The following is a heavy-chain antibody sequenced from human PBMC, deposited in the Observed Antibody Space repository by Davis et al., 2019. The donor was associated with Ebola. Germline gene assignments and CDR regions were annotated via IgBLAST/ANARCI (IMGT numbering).Heavy chain of an antibody. CDR3: AKDPPTVVTEDYFDY. CDR1: GFTFSSYA. CDR2: ISGSGGST. J-gene: IGHJ4*02. V-gene: IGHV3-23*01. Sequence: GESLKISCAASGFTFSSYAMSWVRQAPGKGLEWVSAISGSGGSTYYADSVKGRFTISRDNSKNTLYLQMNSLRAEDTAVYYCAKDPPTVVTEDYFDYWGQGTLVTVSS. D-gene: IGHD4-23*01.